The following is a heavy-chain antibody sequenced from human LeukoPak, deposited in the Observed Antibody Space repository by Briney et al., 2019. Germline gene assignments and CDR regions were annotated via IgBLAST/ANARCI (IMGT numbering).Heavy chain of an antibody. J-gene: IGHJ4*02. V-gene: IGHV4-59*08. CDR2: IYYSGST. CDR1: GGSISSYY. CDR3: ARHYGGSYREFDY. D-gene: IGHD1-26*01. Sequence: PSETLSLTCTVSGGSISSYYWSWIRQPPGKGLEWIGYIYYSGSTNYNPSLKSRVTISVDTSKNQFSLKLSSVTAADTAVYYCARHYGGSYREFDYWGQGTLVTVSS.